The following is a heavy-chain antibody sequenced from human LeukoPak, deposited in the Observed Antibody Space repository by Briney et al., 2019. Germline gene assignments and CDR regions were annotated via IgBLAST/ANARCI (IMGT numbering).Heavy chain of an antibody. CDR1: GGSFSGYY. J-gene: IGHJ4*02. CDR2: INHSGST. CDR3: AREEDCTNGVCYFFDY. V-gene: IGHV4-34*01. Sequence: PSETLSLTCAVYGGSFSGYYWSWIRQPPGKGLEWIGEINHSGSTNYHPSLKSRVTISVDTSKNQFSLKLSSVTAADTAVYYCAREEDCTNGVCYFFDYWGQGTLVTVSS. D-gene: IGHD2-8*01.